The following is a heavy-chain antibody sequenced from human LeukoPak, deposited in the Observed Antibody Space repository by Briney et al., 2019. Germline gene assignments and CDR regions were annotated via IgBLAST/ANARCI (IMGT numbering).Heavy chain of an antibody. CDR3: LRVDDTNGHNWFDP. Sequence: GGSLRLSCAASGNYWMHWVRQVPGKGLVWVSHINSDGSWTSYADSVKGRFTISKDNAKNTVYLQMNSLTVEDTAVYYCLRVDDTNGHNWFDPWGQGTLVTVSS. J-gene: IGHJ5*02. CDR2: INSDGSWT. V-gene: IGHV3-74*01. D-gene: IGHD2-8*01. CDR1: GNYW.